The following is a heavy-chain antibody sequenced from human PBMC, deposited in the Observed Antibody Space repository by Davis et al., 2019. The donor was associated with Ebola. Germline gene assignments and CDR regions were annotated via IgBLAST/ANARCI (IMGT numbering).Heavy chain of an antibody. CDR3: ARRRGYYFDY. J-gene: IGHJ4*02. CDR2: ISGSSSYI. V-gene: IGHV3-21*01. Sequence: GESLKISCAASGFTFSSYSMHWVRQAPGKGLEWVSSISGSSSYIYYADSVKGRFTISRDNAKNSLYLQMNSLRAEDTAVYYCARRRGYYFDYWGQGTLVTVSS. D-gene: IGHD3-10*01. CDR1: GFTFSSYS.